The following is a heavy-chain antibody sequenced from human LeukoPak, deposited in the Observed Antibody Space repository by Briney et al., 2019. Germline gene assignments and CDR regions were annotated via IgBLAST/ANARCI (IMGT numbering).Heavy chain of an antibody. CDR2: IDSGSTYI. CDR3: ARDPYSGNYGSYYYYYMDV. CDR1: GFTFSTYT. J-gene: IGHJ6*03. V-gene: IGHV3-21*01. Sequence: GGSLRLSCAGYGFTFSTYTLNWVRQAPGKGLEWVSTIDSGSTYIYYADSVKGRFTISRDNAKNSLYLQMNSLRAEDTAVYYCARDPYSGNYGSYYYYYMDVWGKGTTVTVSS. D-gene: IGHD3-22*01.